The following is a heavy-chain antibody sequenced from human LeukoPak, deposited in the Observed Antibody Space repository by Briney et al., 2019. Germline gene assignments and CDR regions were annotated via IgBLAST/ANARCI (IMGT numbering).Heavy chain of an antibody. J-gene: IGHJ4*02. D-gene: IGHD4-17*01. CDR1: GFIFSSYA. CDR2: IRVNGDST. Sequence: PGGSLRLSCAASGFIFSSYAMHWVRQAPGKGLEWVSTIRVNGDSTFYADSVKGRFTISRDNTKNTLYLQMNSLRVEDTAVYYCARDRSGDYYFDYWGQGTLVTVSS. V-gene: IGHV3-23*01. CDR3: ARDRSGDYYFDY.